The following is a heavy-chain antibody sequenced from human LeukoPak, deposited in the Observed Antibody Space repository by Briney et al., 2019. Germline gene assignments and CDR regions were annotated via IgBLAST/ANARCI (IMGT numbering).Heavy chain of an antibody. Sequence: PGGSLRLSCSASGFSVSTNYISWVRQAPGKGLEWVSMIYAGRGIVFAVFVKGRYTNSRDNSKNTEDIQMNSLRAEETAVYYCARDRGTLVGGVTDFDYWGQGTLVTVSS. D-gene: IGHD3-10*01. V-gene: IGHV3-66*01. J-gene: IGHJ4*02. CDR3: ARDRGTLVGGVTDFDY. CDR2: IYAGRGI. CDR1: GFSVSTNY.